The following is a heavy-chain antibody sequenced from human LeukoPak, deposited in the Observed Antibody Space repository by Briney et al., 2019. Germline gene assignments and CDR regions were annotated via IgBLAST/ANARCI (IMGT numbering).Heavy chain of an antibody. Sequence: GGSLRLSCAASGFTFSSHAMSWVRQAPGKGLEWVSAISTSGGSTYYADSVKGRFTISRDNSKNTLYLQMNSLRAEDTAVYYYAISPMVRGVSRWGQGTLVTVSS. CDR2: ISTSGGST. CDR1: GFTFSSHA. D-gene: IGHD3-10*01. V-gene: IGHV3-23*01. J-gene: IGHJ4*02. CDR3: AISPMVRGVSR.